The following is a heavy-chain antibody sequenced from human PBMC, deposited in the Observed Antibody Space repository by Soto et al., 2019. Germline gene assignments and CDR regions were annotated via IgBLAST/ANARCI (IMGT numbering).Heavy chain of an antibody. CDR2: IYNTGST. CDR3: ARAGTTYNWFDP. J-gene: IGHJ5*02. V-gene: IGHV4-59*01. Sequence: SETLSLTCTVSGGSIRSYYLSWIRQPPGKGLEWIGYIYNTGSTNYNPSLKSRVTISVDTSKNQFSLKLSSVTAADTAVYYCARAGTTYNWFDPWGQGTQVTVS. CDR1: GGSIRSYY. D-gene: IGHD4-4*01.